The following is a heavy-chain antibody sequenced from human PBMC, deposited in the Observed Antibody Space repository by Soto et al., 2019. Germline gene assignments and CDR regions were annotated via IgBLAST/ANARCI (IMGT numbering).Heavy chain of an antibody. CDR2: IYYSGST. D-gene: IGHD2-8*01. V-gene: IGHV4-59*12. CDR3: ARESRCVNGACGNVFDI. Sequence: QVQLQESGPGLVTPSETLSLTCTVSGGSISTYYWTWIRQSPEKGLEWLGNIYYSGSTNYSPSPNSRLTVSLDTSQNQFSLKLRSVTAEDTAVYYCARESRCVNGACGNVFDIWGRGTKVTVSS. J-gene: IGHJ3*02. CDR1: GGSISTYY.